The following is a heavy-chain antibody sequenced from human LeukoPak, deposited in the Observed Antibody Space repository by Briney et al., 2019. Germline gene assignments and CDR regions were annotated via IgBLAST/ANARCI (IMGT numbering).Heavy chain of an antibody. CDR1: GFTFSSYG. Sequence: GGSLRLSCAASGFTFSSYGMHWVRQAPGKGLEWVAVISYDGSNKYYADSVKGRFTISRDNSKNTLYLQMNSLRAEDTAVYHCAKDQGGVTMVRGAILNNYFDYWGQGTLVTVSS. CDR2: ISYDGSNK. J-gene: IGHJ4*02. CDR3: AKDQGGVTMVRGAILNNYFDY. V-gene: IGHV3-30*18. D-gene: IGHD3-10*01.